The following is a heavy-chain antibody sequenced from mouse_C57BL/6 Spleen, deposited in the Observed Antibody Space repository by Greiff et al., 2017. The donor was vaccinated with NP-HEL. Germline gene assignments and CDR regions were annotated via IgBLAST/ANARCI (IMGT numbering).Heavy chain of an antibody. V-gene: IGHV1-55*01. Sequence: QVQLQQPGAELVKPGASVKMSCKASGYTFTSYWITWVKQRPGQGLEWIGDIYPGSGSTTYNEKFKSKATLIVDTSSSTAYMQLSSLTSEDSAVYYCARHYGYDPFAYWGQGTLVTVSA. CDR3: ARHYGYDPFAY. J-gene: IGHJ3*01. CDR1: GYTFTSYW. D-gene: IGHD2-2*01. CDR2: IYPGSGST.